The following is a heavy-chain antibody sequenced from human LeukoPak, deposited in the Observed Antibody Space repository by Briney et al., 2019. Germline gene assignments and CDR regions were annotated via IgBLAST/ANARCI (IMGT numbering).Heavy chain of an antibody. CDR2: IYSGGST. D-gene: IGHD2-8*02. J-gene: IGHJ4*02. V-gene: IGHV3-66*01. Sequence: SGGSLRLSCAASGFTLSSYAMHWVRQAPGKGLEWVSVIYSGGSTYYADSVKGRFTISRDNSKNTLYLQMNGLRAEDTAVYYCARGRPYSSGDFDYWGQGTLVTVSS. CDR1: GFTLSSYA. CDR3: ARGRPYSSGDFDY.